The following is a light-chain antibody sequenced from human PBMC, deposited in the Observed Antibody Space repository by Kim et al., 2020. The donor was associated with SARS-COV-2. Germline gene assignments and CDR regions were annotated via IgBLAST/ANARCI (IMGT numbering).Light chain of an antibody. CDR3: AAWDDSLRGLL. J-gene: IGLJ2*01. CDR2: NND. Sequence: RVTISCSGSSSNIASNTVNWSQQVPGTAPKLLLYNNDQRPSGVPDRFSGSKSGTSASLAINGLQSEDESDYYCAAWDDSLRGLLFRAGTQLTVL. V-gene: IGLV1-44*01. CDR1: SSNIASNT.